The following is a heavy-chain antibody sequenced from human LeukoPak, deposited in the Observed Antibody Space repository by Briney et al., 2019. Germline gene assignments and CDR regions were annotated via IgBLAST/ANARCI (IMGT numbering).Heavy chain of an antibody. CDR1: GGTFSSYA. Sequence: SVKVSCKASGGTFSSYAISWVRQAPGQGLDWMGRIIPIFGIANYAQKFQGRVTINADKSTSTAYMELSSLRSEDTAVYYCARDAGVGAAPEDAFDIWGQGTMVTVSS. CDR2: IIPIFGIA. CDR3: ARDAGVGAAPEDAFDI. D-gene: IGHD1-26*01. J-gene: IGHJ3*02. V-gene: IGHV1-69*04.